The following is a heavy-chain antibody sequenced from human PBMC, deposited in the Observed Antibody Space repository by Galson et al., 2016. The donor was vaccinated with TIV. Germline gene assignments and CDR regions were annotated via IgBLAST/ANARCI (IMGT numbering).Heavy chain of an antibody. CDR2: IIPLFGSA. V-gene: IGHV1-69*15. J-gene: IGHJ6*02. D-gene: IGHD3/OR15-3a*01. CDR3: ATDRKTSMDTYYYYYGVDV. CDR1: GGPFSSYV. Sequence: SVKVSCKASGGPFSSYVFNWVRQAPGQGLELMGNIIPLFGSANYAQKFQGRVTITADESTSTAYMELSRLRSEDTARYYCATDRKTSMDTYYYYYGVDVWGQGTTVTVSS.